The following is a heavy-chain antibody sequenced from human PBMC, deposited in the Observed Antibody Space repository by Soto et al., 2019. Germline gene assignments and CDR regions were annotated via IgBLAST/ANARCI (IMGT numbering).Heavy chain of an antibody. J-gene: IGHJ1*01. CDR2: IYHSGST. CDR1: SGSISSSNW. CDR3: ASGDSNYASFQH. Sequence: QLQLQESGPGLVKPAGTLSLTCAVSSGSISSSNWWSWVRQPPGKGLEWIGEIYHSGSTNYNPSLKSRVTISVDKSKNQFSLKLRSVTAADTAVYYCASGDSNYASFQHWGQGTLVTVSS. D-gene: IGHD4-4*01. V-gene: IGHV4-4*02.